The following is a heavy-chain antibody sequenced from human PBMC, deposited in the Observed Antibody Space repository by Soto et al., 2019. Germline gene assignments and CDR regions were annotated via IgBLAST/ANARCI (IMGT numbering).Heavy chain of an antibody. CDR3: ARVDYYDSSGDYGY. CDR1: GYTFTIYG. D-gene: IGHD3-22*01. Sequence: QVQLVQSGAEVKKPGASVKVSCKASGYTFTIYGISWVRQAPGQGLEWMGWISGYNGNTDYAQNLQDRVNLTTDAPTSSVYMELRSLRSDDTAVYYCARVDYYDSSGDYGYWGQGTLITVSS. CDR2: ISGYNGNT. V-gene: IGHV1-18*04. J-gene: IGHJ4*02.